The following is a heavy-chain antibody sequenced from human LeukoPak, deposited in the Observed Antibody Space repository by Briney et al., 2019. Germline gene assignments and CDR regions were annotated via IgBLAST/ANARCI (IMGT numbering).Heavy chain of an antibody. Sequence: SVKVSYKASGGTFSSYAISWVRQAPGQGLEWMGRIISILGIANYAQKFQGRVTITADKSTSTAYMELSSLRSEDTAVYYCARDPLVGYYGSGSYYLDVWGQGTTVTVSS. D-gene: IGHD3-10*01. V-gene: IGHV1-69*04. J-gene: IGHJ6*02. CDR3: ARDPLVGYYGSGSYYLDV. CDR2: IISILGIA. CDR1: GGTFSSYA.